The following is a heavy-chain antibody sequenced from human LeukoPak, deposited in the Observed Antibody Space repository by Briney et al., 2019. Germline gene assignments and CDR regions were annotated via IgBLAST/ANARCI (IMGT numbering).Heavy chain of an antibody. CDR2: IGDSGVPT. Sequence: GGSLRLSCAASQFTFTTYAMSWVRQAPGRGLEWVSSIGDSGVPTYYADSVKGRFTISRDNSQNTLYLQMNSLGADDTAVYYCAKVSTWTYFDSWGQGTLVTVSS. CDR1: QFTFTTYA. D-gene: IGHD3/OR15-3a*01. CDR3: AKVSTWTYFDS. V-gene: IGHV3-23*01. J-gene: IGHJ4*02.